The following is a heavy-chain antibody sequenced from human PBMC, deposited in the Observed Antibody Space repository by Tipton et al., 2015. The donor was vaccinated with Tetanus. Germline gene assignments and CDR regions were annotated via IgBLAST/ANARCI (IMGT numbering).Heavy chain of an antibody. D-gene: IGHD6-13*01. J-gene: IGHJ6*02. CDR3: ARGLYSSSPPDYGMDV. Sequence: QLVQSGAEEKKPGASVKVSCKASGYTFTSYGISWARQAPGQGLEWMGWISDYNGNPNYAQKLQGRVTMTTDTSTSTAYMELRSLRSDDTAVYYCARGLYSSSPPDYGMDVWGQGTTVTVSS. CDR2: ISDYNGNP. CDR1: GYTFTSYG. V-gene: IGHV1-18*04.